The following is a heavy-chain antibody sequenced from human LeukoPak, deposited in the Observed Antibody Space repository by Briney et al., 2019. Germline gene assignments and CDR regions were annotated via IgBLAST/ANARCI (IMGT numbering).Heavy chain of an antibody. J-gene: IGHJ5*02. Sequence: GGSLRLSCAASGFTFSSYAMSWVRQAPGKGLEWVSAISGSGGSTYYADSVKGRFTISRDNSKNTLYLQINSLRAEDTAVYYCARRGYDYGGWFDPWGQGTLVTVSS. V-gene: IGHV3-23*01. CDR3: ARRGYDYGGWFDP. CDR1: GFTFSSYA. CDR2: ISGSGGST. D-gene: IGHD5-12*01.